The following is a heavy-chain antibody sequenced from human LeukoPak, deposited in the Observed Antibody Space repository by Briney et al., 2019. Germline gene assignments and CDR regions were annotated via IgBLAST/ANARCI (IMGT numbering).Heavy chain of an antibody. CDR1: GFGFDDYG. CDR3: VRQKYYDSAYYYSFDS. Sequence: GGSLRLSCAASGFGFDDYGMSWVRQAPGKGLEWVSGINWNGGNIGYADSVKGRFSVSRDNGKQVLYMEMNNLRVEDTALYYCVRQKYYDSAYYYSFDSWGQGTLVTVSA. J-gene: IGHJ5*01. D-gene: IGHD3-22*01. CDR2: INWNGGNI. V-gene: IGHV3-20*04.